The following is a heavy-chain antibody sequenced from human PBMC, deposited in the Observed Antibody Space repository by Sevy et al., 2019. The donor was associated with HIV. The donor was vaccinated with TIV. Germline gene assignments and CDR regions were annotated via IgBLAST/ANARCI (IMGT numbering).Heavy chain of an antibody. CDR2: ISYDGSNK. Sequence: GGSLRLSWAASGFTFSSYAMHWVRQAPGKGLEWVAVISYDGSNKYYADSVKGRFTISRDNSKNTLYLQMNSLRAEDTAVYYCARESQMGCSGGSCYWGAFDIWGQGTMVTVSS. J-gene: IGHJ3*02. CDR1: GFTFSSYA. CDR3: ARESQMGCSGGSCYWGAFDI. V-gene: IGHV3-30*04. D-gene: IGHD2-15*01.